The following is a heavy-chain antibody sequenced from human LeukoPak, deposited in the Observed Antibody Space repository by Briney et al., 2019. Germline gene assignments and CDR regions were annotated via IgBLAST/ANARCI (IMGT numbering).Heavy chain of an antibody. D-gene: IGHD1-26*01. CDR2: IYYTGST. V-gene: IGHV4-59*01. CDR3: ARGARRSWYFDY. J-gene: IGHJ4*02. Sequence: SETLSLTCTVSGDSISSYYWSWIRQPPGKGLEWIGYIYYTGSTNYNPSLKSRVTISVDTSKNQFSLKLSSVTAADTAVYYCARGARRSWYFDYWGQGTLVTVSS. CDR1: GDSISSYY.